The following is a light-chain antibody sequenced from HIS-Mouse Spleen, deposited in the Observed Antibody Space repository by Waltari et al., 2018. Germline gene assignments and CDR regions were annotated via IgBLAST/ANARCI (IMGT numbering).Light chain of an antibody. CDR3: QSYDSSNRV. CDR2: GDN. V-gene: IGLV6-57*04. CDR1: SGNTASNY. J-gene: IGLJ3*02. Sequence: NILLTQPHSVSASPGQTITISCTRSSGNTASNYAQRYQQRPGSAPTTVIYGDNQRPSGVPDRFSGSIDSSSNSAPLTISGLKTEDEADYSCQSYDSSNRVFGGGTKLTVL.